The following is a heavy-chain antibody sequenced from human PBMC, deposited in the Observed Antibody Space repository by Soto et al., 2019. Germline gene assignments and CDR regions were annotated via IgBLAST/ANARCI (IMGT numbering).Heavy chain of an antibody. D-gene: IGHD3-3*01. Sequence: SETLSLNCTVSGGSISSYYWSWIRQPPGKGLAWIGYIYYRGSTNYNPSLKSRVTISVDTCKNQFSLKLSCGTAAGTGVYYCARDDFWSGYHLFDYWGQGTLVTVSS. J-gene: IGHJ4*02. V-gene: IGHV4-59*01. CDR2: IYYRGST. CDR3: ARDDFWSGYHLFDY. CDR1: GGSISSYY.